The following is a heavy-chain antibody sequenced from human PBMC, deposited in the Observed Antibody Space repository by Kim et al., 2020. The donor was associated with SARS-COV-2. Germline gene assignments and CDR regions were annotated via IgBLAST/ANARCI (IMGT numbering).Heavy chain of an antibody. V-gene: IGHV7-4-1*02. Sequence: ASVKVSCKASGYTFTSYAMNWVRQAPGQGLEWMGWINTNTGNPTYAQGFTGRFVFSLDTSVSTAYLQISSLKAEDTAVYYCARAHWRHSGYSSGWYETHDYWGQGTLVTVSS. CDR1: GYTFTSYA. D-gene: IGHD6-19*01. J-gene: IGHJ4*02. CDR3: ARAHWRHSGYSSGWYETHDY. CDR2: INTNTGNP.